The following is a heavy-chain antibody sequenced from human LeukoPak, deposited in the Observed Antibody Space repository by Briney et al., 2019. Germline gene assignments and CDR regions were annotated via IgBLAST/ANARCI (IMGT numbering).Heavy chain of an antibody. CDR3: AREGSGSYMERPNWFDP. D-gene: IGHD3-10*01. CDR2: IYHSGST. CDR1: GGSISSGGYY. V-gene: IGHV4-30-2*01. Sequence: SQTLSLTCTVSGGSISSGGYYWRWIRQPPGKGLEWIGYIYHSGSTYYNPSLKSRVTISVDRSKNQFSLKLSSVTAADTAVYYCAREGSGSYMERPNWFDPWGQGTLVTVSS. J-gene: IGHJ5*02.